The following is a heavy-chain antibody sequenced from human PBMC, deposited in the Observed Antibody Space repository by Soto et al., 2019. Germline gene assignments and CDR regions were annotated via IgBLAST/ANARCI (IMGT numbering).Heavy chain of an antibody. J-gene: IGHJ4*02. V-gene: IGHV3-23*01. CDR2: ISGSGST. D-gene: IGHD2-21*02. Sequence: GGSLRLSCAASGFTFSTYAMTWVRHAPGKGLAWLSSISGSGSTYYADSVKGRFTISRDNSKNTLYLQMNSLRAEDTAVYYCAKGVVTAIYPLFDYWGQGTLVPVSS. CDR3: AKGVVTAIYPLFDY. CDR1: GFTFSTYA.